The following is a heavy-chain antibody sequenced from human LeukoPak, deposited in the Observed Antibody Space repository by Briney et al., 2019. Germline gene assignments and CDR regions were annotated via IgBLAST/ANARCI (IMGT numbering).Heavy chain of an antibody. V-gene: IGHV3-33*01. Sequence: GGSLRLSCAASGFTFSSYGMHWVRQAPGKGLEWVAVIWYDGTNKYYADSVKGRFTISRDNSKNTLFLQMNSLRAEDTAVYYCTTDPGIAAANPWGQGTTVTVSS. J-gene: IGHJ6*02. D-gene: IGHD6-13*01. CDR3: TTDPGIAAANP. CDR1: GFTFSSYG. CDR2: IWYDGTNK.